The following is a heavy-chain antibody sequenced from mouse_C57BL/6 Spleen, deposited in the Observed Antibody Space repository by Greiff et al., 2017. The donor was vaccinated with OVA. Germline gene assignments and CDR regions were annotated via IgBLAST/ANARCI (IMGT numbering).Heavy chain of an antibody. J-gene: IGHJ2*01. D-gene: IGHD1-1*01. Sequence: QVHVKQPGAELVKPGASVKMSCKASGYTFTSYWITWVKPRPGQGLEWIGDIYPGSGSTNYNEKFKSKATLTVDTSSSTAYMQLRSLTSEDSAVYYCARVSTPSYGGDWGQGTTLTVSS. CDR3: ARVSTPSYGGD. CDR2: IYPGSGST. CDR1: GYTFTSYW. V-gene: IGHV1-55*01.